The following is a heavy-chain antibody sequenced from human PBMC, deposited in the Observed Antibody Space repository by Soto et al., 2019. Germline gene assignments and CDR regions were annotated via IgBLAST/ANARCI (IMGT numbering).Heavy chain of an antibody. J-gene: IGHJ6*02. CDR2: MNPNSGNT. V-gene: IGHV1-8*01. CDR3: ARVGAAAGNWYYYYYYGMDV. Sequence: GASVKVSCKASGYTFTSYDINWVRQATGQGLEWMGWMNPNSGNTGYAQKFQGRVTMTRNTSISTAYMELSSLRSEDTAVYYCARVGAAAGNWYYYYYYGMDVWGQGTTVTVSS. D-gene: IGHD6-25*01. CDR1: GYTFTSYD.